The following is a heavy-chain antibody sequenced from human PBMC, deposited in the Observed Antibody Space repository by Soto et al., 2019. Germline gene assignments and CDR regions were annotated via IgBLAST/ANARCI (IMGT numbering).Heavy chain of an antibody. Sequence: GSLRLSCAASGFTFSTYGMHWVRQAPGKGLEWVALVSYDGSNKNYADSVKGRFAISRDNSKNTLYLQMNMLRTEDTAVYYCAKDLGFCSGGSCYSEGYFDYWGQGA. D-gene: IGHD2-15*01. CDR3: AKDLGFCSGGSCYSEGYFDY. CDR2: VSYDGSNK. J-gene: IGHJ4*02. V-gene: IGHV3-30*18. CDR1: GFTFSTYG.